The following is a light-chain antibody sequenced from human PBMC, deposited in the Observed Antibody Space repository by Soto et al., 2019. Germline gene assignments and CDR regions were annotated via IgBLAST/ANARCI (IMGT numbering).Light chain of an antibody. CDR1: QSISNC. CDR3: QQYYGYWT. V-gene: IGKV1-5*01. CDR2: DAS. Sequence: DIQMTKSPPTLSATVGDRVTITCRASQSISNCLAWYQQKPGKAPKLLIYDASSLESGVPSRFSGSGSGTEFTLTISSLQPDDFATYYCQQYYGYWTFGQGTNVDI. J-gene: IGKJ1*01.